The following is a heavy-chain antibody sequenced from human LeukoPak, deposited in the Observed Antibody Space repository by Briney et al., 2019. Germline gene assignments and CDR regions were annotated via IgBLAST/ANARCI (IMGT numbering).Heavy chain of an antibody. V-gene: IGHV3-21*01. CDR3: ARDVPGQLGGVDY. J-gene: IGHJ4*02. CDR2: ISSASTYI. Sequence: GESLRLSCAASGFTFSSYSMNWVRQAPGKGLEWVSSISSASTYIYYADSVKGRFTISRDNTKNTVYLQMNSLRAEDTAVYYCARDVPGQLGGVDYWGQGTLVTVSS. D-gene: IGHD6-6*01. CDR1: GFTFSSYS.